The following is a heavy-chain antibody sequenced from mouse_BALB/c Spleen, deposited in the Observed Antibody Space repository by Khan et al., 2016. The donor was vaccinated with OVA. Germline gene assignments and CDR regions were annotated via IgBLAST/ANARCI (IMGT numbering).Heavy chain of an antibody. J-gene: IGHJ2*01. D-gene: IGHD1-2*01. CDR3: ARTARIKY. Sequence: EVQLQESGPGLVKPSQSLSLTCTVSGYSITSGYGWDWIRQFPGNKLEWMGYISYSGSTNYNPSLKSRISITRDTSQNQFFLPLNSVTTEDTATYYCARTARIKYWGQGTTLTVSS. CDR2: ISYSGST. V-gene: IGHV3-1*02. CDR1: GYSITSGYG.